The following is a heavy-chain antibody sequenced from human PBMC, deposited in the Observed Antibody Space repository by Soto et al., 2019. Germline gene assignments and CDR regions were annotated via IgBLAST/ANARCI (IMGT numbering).Heavy chain of an antibody. CDR2: ISSSSYI. Sequence: GGSLRLSCAASGFTFSSYSMNWVRQAPGKGLEWVSSISSSSYIYYADSVKGRFTISRDNAKNSLYLQMNSLRAEDTAVYYCARPRNTIAGAFDIWGQGTMVTVSS. CDR3: ARPRNTIAGAFDI. J-gene: IGHJ3*02. CDR1: GFTFSSYS. V-gene: IGHV3-21*01. D-gene: IGHD3-3*01.